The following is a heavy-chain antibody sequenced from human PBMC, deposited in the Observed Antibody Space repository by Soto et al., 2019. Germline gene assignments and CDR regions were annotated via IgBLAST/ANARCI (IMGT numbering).Heavy chain of an antibody. Sequence: PSETLSLTFSVSDDSISRYYWSWIRQPPGKGLEWIGYIYYSGSTNYNPSLKSRVTISLDTSKNQFSLKLSSVTAADTAVYYCARHWYYYDSSGYWPYYFDLWGQGTLVTVS. V-gene: IGHV4-59*08. CDR1: DDSISRYY. J-gene: IGHJ4*02. CDR3: ARHWYYYDSSGYWPYYFDL. CDR2: IYYSGST. D-gene: IGHD3-22*01.